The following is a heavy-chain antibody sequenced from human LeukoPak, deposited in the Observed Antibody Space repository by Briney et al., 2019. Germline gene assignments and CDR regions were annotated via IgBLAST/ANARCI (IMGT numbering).Heavy chain of an antibody. CDR3: AKGAFDGSYSY. Sequence: GGSLRLSCAASGFTFSSYGMHWVRQAPGKGLEWVAVISYDGSNKYYADSVKGRFTISRDNSKNTLYLQMNSLRAEDTAVYYCAKGAFDGSYSYWGQGTLVTVSS. CDR1: GFTFSSYG. V-gene: IGHV3-30*18. CDR2: ISYDGSNK. J-gene: IGHJ4*02. D-gene: IGHD1-26*01.